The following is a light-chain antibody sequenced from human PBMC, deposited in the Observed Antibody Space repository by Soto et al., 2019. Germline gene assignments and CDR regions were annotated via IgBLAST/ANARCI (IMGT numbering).Light chain of an antibody. CDR2: EVS. J-gene: IGLJ1*01. CDR1: SSDVGGYNY. CDR3: SLYTSRTSIDV. Sequence: QSALTQPASVSGSPGQSITISCTGTSSDVGGYNYVSWYQQHPGKAPKLMIYEVSNRPSGVSIRFSGSKSGNTASLTISGLQAEDAADYYCSLYTSRTSIDVFGNATKVTV. V-gene: IGLV2-14*01.